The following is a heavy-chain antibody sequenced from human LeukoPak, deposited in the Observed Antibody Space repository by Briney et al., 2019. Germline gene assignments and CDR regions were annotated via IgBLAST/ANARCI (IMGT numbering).Heavy chain of an antibody. D-gene: IGHD3-10*01. Sequence: GRSLRLSCAASGFVFGDYGMHWVRQAPGKGLEWVTMVRNDGSDKYYADSVKGRFTISRDNSKNTLYLQMNSLRPEDTAVYYCAKHYYGSGSQKYYFDYWGQGTLVTVSS. CDR3: AKHYYGSGSQKYYFDY. J-gene: IGHJ4*02. V-gene: IGHV3-30*02. CDR2: VRNDGSDK. CDR1: GFVFGDYG.